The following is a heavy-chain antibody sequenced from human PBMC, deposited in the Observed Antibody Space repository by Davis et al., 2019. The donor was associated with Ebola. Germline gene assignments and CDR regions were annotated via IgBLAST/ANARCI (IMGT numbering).Heavy chain of an antibody. V-gene: IGHV1-46*01. CDR1: GYTFTSYY. D-gene: IGHD4-17*01. J-gene: IGHJ6*02. CDR2: INPSGGST. CDR3: ASPLRSYYYGMDV. Sequence: ASVKVSCRASGYTFTSYYMHWVRQAPGQGLEWMGIINPSGGSTSYAQKFQGRVTMTRDTSTSTVYMELSSLRSEDTAVYYCASPLRSYYYGMDVWGQGTTVTVSS.